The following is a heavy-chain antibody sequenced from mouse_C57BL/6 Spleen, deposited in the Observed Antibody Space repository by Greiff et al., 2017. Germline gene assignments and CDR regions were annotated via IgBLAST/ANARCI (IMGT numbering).Heavy chain of an antibody. CDR3: ARGRGYFDY. Sequence: EVQRVESGPGMVKPSQSLSLTCTVTGYSITSGYDWHWIRHFPGNKLEWMGYISYSGSTNYNPSLKSRISITHDTSKNHFLLKLNSVTTEDTATYCCARGRGYFDYWGQGTTLTVSS. V-gene: IGHV3-1*01. J-gene: IGHJ2*01. CDR1: GYSITSGYD. CDR2: ISYSGST.